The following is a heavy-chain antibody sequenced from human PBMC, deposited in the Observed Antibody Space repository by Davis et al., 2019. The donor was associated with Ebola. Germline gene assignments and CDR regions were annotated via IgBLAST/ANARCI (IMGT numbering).Heavy chain of an antibody. D-gene: IGHD4-17*01. CDR1: GFSIRYYW. CDR2: IKQDGSEK. J-gene: IGHJ4*02. V-gene: IGHV3-7*01. CDR3: TRDSGYGDYGDY. Sequence: GESLKISCVASGFSIRYYWMSWVRQAPGKGLEWVASIKQDGSEKYYVDSVKGRFTISRDNAKNLVNLQVNNLRGEDTAVYFCTRDSGYGDYGDYWGQGTLVTVSS.